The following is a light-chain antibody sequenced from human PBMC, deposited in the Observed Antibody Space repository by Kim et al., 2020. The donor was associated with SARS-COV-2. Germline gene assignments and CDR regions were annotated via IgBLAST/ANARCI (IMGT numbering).Light chain of an antibody. CDR2: AAS. CDR1: QGIGNY. Sequence: DIQMTQSPSSLSASVGDRVTITCRASQGIGNYLAWIQQKPGKAPKSLIYAASSLHSGVPSKFSGSGSGTFFTLTISSLQPEDCATYYCQQYDLYPLTFGGGTKVDIK. J-gene: IGKJ4*01. V-gene: IGKV1-16*02. CDR3: QQYDLYPLT.